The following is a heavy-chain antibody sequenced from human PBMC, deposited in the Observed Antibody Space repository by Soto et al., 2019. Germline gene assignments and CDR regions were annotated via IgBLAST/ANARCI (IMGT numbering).Heavy chain of an antibody. CDR2: INSGGGTT. V-gene: IGHV3-74*01. D-gene: IGHD3-10*01. CDR3: ARWFTYGNFDYFDY. J-gene: IGHJ4*02. CDR1: GFTFSSYW. Sequence: GGSLRLSCAASGFTFSSYWMHWFRQAPGKGLVWVSRINSGGGTTTYADSVKGRFTISRNNAKNTLYLQMNGLRAEDTAVYYCARWFTYGNFDYFDYWGQGTQVTVSS.